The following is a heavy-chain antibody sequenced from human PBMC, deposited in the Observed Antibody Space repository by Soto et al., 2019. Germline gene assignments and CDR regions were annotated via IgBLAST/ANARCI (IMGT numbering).Heavy chain of an antibody. Sequence: ASVKVSCKGSGYSFTSYWIGWVRQMPGKGLEWMGIIYPGDSDTRYSPSFQGQVTISADKSISTAYLQWSSLKASDSAMYYCARLGYPYYDFWSGYYNYYYYGMDVWGQGTTVTVSS. D-gene: IGHD3-3*01. CDR2: IYPGDSDT. CDR3: ARLGYPYYDFWSGYYNYYYYGMDV. J-gene: IGHJ6*02. V-gene: IGHV5-51*01. CDR1: GYSFTSYW.